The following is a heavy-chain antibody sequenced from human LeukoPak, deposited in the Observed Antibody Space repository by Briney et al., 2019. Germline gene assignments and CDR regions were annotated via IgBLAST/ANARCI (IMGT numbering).Heavy chain of an antibody. CDR1: GYTFTSYA. D-gene: IGHD6-13*01. Sequence: ASVKVSCKASGYTFTSYAMHRVRQAPGQRLEWMGWINAGNGNTKYSQKFQGRVTITRDTSASTAYMELSSLRSEDTAVYYCARPGVGGSSWLRYYFDYWGQGTLVTVSS. V-gene: IGHV1-3*01. CDR3: ARPGVGGSSWLRYYFDY. J-gene: IGHJ4*02. CDR2: INAGNGNT.